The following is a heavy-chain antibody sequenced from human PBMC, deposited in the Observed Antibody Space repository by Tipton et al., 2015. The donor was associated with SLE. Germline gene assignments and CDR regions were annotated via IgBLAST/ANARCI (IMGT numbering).Heavy chain of an antibody. V-gene: IGHV3-23*01. CDR3: AAYYYDGSGDQYMDV. Sequence: GSLRLSFASSGFTFSIYAMNLVRQAPGKGLQWVSAISGSGDSTYYADSVRGRFTISRDNSKNTLYLQMTSLRAEDTAVYYCAAYYYDGSGDQYMDVWGNGTTVTVSS. CDR2: ISGSGDST. CDR1: GFTFSIYA. D-gene: IGHD3-22*01. J-gene: IGHJ6*03.